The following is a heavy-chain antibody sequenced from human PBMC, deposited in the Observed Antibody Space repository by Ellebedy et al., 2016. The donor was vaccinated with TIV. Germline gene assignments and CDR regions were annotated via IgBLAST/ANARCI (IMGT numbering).Heavy chain of an antibody. CDR2: INHSGST. CDR1: GGSFSGYY. Sequence: SETLSLXCAVYGGSFSGYYWSWIRQPPGKGLEWIGEINHSGSTNYNPSLKSRVTISVDTSKNQFSLKLSSVTAADTAVYYCARGLAVAGTSYYGMDVWGQGTTVTVSS. CDR3: ARGLAVAGTSYYGMDV. J-gene: IGHJ6*02. V-gene: IGHV4-34*01. D-gene: IGHD6-19*01.